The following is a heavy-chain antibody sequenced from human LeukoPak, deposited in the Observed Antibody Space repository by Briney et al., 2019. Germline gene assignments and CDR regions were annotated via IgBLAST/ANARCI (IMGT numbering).Heavy chain of an antibody. J-gene: IGHJ4*02. CDR3: ACYEYSSSWVNYFDY. CDR1: GYSISSGYY. V-gene: IGHV4-38-2*01. CDR2: IYHSGST. D-gene: IGHD6-6*01. Sequence: SETLSLTCAVSGYSISSGYYWGWIRQPPGKGLGWIGSIYHSGSTYYNPSLKSRVNISVDTSKNQFSLQLSSVTAADTAVYYCACYEYSSSWVNYFDYWGQGTLVTVPS.